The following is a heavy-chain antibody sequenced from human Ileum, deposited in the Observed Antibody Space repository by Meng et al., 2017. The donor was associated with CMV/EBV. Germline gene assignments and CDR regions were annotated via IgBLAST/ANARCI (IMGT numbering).Heavy chain of an antibody. CDR2: INPNSGGT. D-gene: IGHD6-19*01. J-gene: IGHJ4*02. Sequence: ASVKVSCKASGYTFTGYYMHWVRQAPGQGLEWMGWINPNSGGTNYAQKFQGRVTMTRDTSISTAYMELSRLRSDDTAVYYCARVSRSSGWYGSFYSGFDYWGQGTLVTVSS. CDR1: GYTFTGYY. V-gene: IGHV1-2*02. CDR3: ARVSRSSGWYGSFYSGFDY.